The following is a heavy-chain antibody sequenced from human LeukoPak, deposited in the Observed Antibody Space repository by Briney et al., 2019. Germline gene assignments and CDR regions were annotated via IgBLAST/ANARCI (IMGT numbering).Heavy chain of an antibody. Sequence: SETLSLTCTVSGGSISNYYWSWIRQPPGKGLEWIGFIHYSGSTNYNPSLKSRVTISVDTSKNQFSLKLSSVTAADTAVYYCARETVYCSSTSCYGAYFDYWGQGTLVTVSS. CDR3: ARETVYCSSTSCYGAYFDY. J-gene: IGHJ4*02. D-gene: IGHD2-2*01. CDR2: IHYSGST. V-gene: IGHV4-59*01. CDR1: GGSISNYY.